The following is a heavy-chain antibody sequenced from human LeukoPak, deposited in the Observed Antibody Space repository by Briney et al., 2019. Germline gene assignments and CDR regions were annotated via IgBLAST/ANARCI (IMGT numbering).Heavy chain of an antibody. CDR3: ATGMGPDYYDSSGDGGY. D-gene: IGHD3-22*01. CDR1: GYTLTELS. V-gene: IGHV1-24*01. CDR2: FDPEDGET. Sequence: ASVKVSCKVSGYTLTELSMHWVRQAPGKGLEWMGGFDPEDGETIYAQKFQGRVTMTEDTSTDTAYVELSSLRSEDTAVYYCATGMGPDYYDSSGDGGYWGQGTLVTVSS. J-gene: IGHJ4*02.